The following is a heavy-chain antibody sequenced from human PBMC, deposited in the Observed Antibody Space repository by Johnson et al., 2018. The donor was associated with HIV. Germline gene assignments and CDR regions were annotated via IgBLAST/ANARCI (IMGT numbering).Heavy chain of an antibody. V-gene: IGHV3-33*06. J-gene: IGHJ3*02. CDR2: IWYDGSNK. CDR3: SKDFRQGAVNDVFYI. D-gene: IGHD3-16*01. Sequence: VESGGGVVQPGRSLRLSCAASGFTFSSYGMHWVRQAPGKGLEWVAVIWYDGSNKYYADSVKGRFTISRDNSKNKLYLQMNSLRVEDTAVHYCSKDFRQGAVNDVFYIWGQGTMVTVSS. CDR1: GFTFSSYG.